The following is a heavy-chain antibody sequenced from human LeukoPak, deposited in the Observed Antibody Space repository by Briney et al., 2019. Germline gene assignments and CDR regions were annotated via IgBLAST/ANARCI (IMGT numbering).Heavy chain of an antibody. J-gene: IGHJ4*02. V-gene: IGHV3-15*01. D-gene: IGHD6-13*01. CDR3: ARGPYSSTAYLGY. Sequence: PGGSLRLSCAASGFTFSNAWMSWVRQAPGKGLEWVGRIKSKTDGGTTDYAAPVKGRFTISRDDSKNTLYLQMNSLKTEDTAVYYCARGPYSSTAYLGYWGQGTLVTVSS. CDR2: IKSKTDGGTT. CDR1: GFTFSNAW.